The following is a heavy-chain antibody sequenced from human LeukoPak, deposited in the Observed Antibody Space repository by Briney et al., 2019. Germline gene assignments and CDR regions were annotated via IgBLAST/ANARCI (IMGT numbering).Heavy chain of an antibody. CDR1: GGSISSYY. CDR3: ARGPYSYGFIDY. CDR2: IYYSGST. Sequence: PSETLSLTCTVSGGSISSYYWSWIRQPPGKGLEWIGYIYYSGSTHYNPSLKSRVTISVDTSKNQFSLKLSSVTAADTAVYYCARGPYSYGFIDYWGQGTLVTVSS. J-gene: IGHJ4*02. D-gene: IGHD5-18*01. V-gene: IGHV4-59*01.